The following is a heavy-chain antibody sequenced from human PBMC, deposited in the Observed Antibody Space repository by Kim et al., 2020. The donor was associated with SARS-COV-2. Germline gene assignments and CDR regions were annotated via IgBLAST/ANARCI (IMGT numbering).Heavy chain of an antibody. D-gene: IGHD3-3*01. J-gene: IGHJ4*02. CDR3: VAGGLWTYGAF. Sequence: GSLRLSCAASGLSITGYWMFWVRQAPGKGLVWVSRVHSGGSDSTYADSVKGRFTFSRDKANNTLYLELNSLRVEDTAVYYCVAGGLWTYGAFWGQGTLV. V-gene: IGHV3-74*03. CDR2: VHSGGSDS. CDR1: GLSITGYW.